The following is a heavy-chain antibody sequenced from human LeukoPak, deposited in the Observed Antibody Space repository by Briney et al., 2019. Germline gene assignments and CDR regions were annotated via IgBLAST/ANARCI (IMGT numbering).Heavy chain of an antibody. CDR3: AELGITMIGGV. V-gene: IGHV3-23*01. D-gene: IGHD3-10*02. Sequence: PGGSLRLSCAASKFTFSTFSMSWVRQAPGKGLVWVSSISGSGGYTYYADSVKGRFTISRDNAKNSLYLQMNSLRAEDTAVYYCAELGITMIGGVWGKGTTVTISS. J-gene: IGHJ6*04. CDR1: KFTFSTFS. CDR2: ISGSGGYT.